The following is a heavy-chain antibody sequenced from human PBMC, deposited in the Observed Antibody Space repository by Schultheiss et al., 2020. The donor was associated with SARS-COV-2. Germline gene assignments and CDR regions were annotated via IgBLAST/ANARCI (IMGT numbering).Heavy chain of an antibody. CDR3: ARRAYDSSGYKFDP. V-gene: IGHV4-39*01. D-gene: IGHD3-22*01. Sequence: GSLRLSCAVYGGSFSGYYWGWIRQPPGKGLEWIGSIYYSGSTYYNPSLKSRVTISVDTSKNQFSLKLSSVTAADTAVYYCARRAYDSSGYKFDPWGQGTLVTVSS. CDR2: IYYSGST. J-gene: IGHJ5*02. CDR1: GGSFSGYY.